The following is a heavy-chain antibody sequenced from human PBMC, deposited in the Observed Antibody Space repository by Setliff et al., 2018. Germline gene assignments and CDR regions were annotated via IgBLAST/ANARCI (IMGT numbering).Heavy chain of an antibody. J-gene: IGHJ4*02. D-gene: IGHD3-22*01. CDR3: ARVPHYYDSSGFSYYFDY. CDR2: IKQDGSDK. V-gene: IGHV3-7*01. Sequence: GGSLRLSCAASGFAFSTYWMSWVRQAPGKGLEWVSNIKQDGSDKYYVDSVKGRFTISRDNAKNSLYLQMNSLRAEDTAVYYCARVPHYYDSSGFSYYFDYWGQGTLVTVSS. CDR1: GFAFSTYW.